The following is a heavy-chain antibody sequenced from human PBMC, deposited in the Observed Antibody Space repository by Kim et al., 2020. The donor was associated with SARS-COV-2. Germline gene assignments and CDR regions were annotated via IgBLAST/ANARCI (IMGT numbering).Heavy chain of an antibody. CDR1: GGSISSYY. CDR3: ARDNPLDFWSGYYRGWFDP. V-gene: IGHV4-59*13. Sequence: SETLSLTCTVSGGSISSYYWSWIRQPPGKGLEWIGYIYYSGSTNYNPSLKSRVTISVDTSKNQFSLKLSSVTAADTAVYYCARDNPLDFWSGYYRGWFDPWGQGTLVTVSS. D-gene: IGHD3-3*01. CDR2: IYYSGST. J-gene: IGHJ5*02.